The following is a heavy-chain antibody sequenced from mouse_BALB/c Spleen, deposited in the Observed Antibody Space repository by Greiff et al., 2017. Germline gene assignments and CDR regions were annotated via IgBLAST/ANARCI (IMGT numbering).Heavy chain of an antibody. CDR3: ARDGTTAQYYFDY. CDR2: IYPGDGDT. Sequence: VQLQQSGAELVRPGSSVKISCKASGYAFSSYWMNWVKQRPGQGLEWIGQIYPGDGDTNYNGKFKGKATLTADKSSSTAYMQLSSLTSEDSAVYFCARDGTTAQYYFDYWGQGTTLTVSS. CDR1: GYAFSSYW. J-gene: IGHJ2*01. V-gene: IGHV1-80*01. D-gene: IGHD1-2*01.